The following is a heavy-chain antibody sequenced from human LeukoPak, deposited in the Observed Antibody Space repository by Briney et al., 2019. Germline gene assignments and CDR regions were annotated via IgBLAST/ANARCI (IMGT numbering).Heavy chain of an antibody. CDR2: ISYDGSNK. Sequence: GRSLRLSCAASGFTFSSYGMHWVRQAPGKGLEWVAVISYDGSNKYYADSVKGRFTISRDNPKNTLDLQMNSLRAEDTSVYYCAKDLRVTAVAGSPLDVWGKGTTVTVS. D-gene: IGHD6-19*01. CDR1: GFTFSSYG. CDR3: AKDLRVTAVAGSPLDV. J-gene: IGHJ6*03. V-gene: IGHV3-30*18.